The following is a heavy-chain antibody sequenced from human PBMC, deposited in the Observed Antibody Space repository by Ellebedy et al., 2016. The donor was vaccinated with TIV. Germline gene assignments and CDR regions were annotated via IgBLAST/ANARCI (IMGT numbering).Heavy chain of an antibody. CDR2: ISGTDNNI. Sequence: GGSLRLSXAASGFTFSDYYMTWIRQAPGKGLEWLSYISGTDNNIYDADSVKGRFTISRDNAKNSLYLQMNSLRVEDTAVYYCAREGGFGAVELGYFDLWGRGTLVTVSS. CDR3: AREGGFGAVELGYFDL. V-gene: IGHV3-11*01. D-gene: IGHD3-3*01. CDR1: GFTFSDYY. J-gene: IGHJ2*01.